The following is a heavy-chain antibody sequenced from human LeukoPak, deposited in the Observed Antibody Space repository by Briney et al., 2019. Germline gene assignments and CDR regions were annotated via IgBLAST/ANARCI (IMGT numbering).Heavy chain of an antibody. CDR1: GFTFSSYS. CDR3: AREGGRAMIVVGLDY. V-gene: IGHV4-34*01. CDR2: INHTGST. D-gene: IGHD3-22*01. Sequence: LRLSCAASGFTFSSYSMNWVRQPPGKGLEWIGEINHTGSTNYNTSLKSRVTLSVDTSKNQFSLKLSSVTAADTAVYYCAREGGRAMIVVGLDYWGQGTLVTVSS. J-gene: IGHJ4*02.